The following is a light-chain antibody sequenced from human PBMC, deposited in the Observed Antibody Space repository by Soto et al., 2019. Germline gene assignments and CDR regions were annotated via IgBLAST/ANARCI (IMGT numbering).Light chain of an antibody. J-gene: IGLJ1*01. V-gene: IGLV2-14*01. Sequence: QSALTQPASVSGSPGQSITISCTGTSSDVGGYNHVSWYQHHPGKAPKRIIYEVTKRPSGVSNRFSGSKSGDTASLTISGLQAADEADYYCSSHTASTTRIFGTGTKLTVL. CDR3: SSHTASTTRI. CDR2: EVT. CDR1: SSDVGGYNH.